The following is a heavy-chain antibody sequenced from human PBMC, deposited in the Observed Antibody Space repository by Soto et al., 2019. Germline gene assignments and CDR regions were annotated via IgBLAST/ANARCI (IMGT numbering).Heavy chain of an antibody. D-gene: IGHD3-9*01. Sequence: GGSLRLSCAASGFTFSSYSMNWVRQAPGKGLEWVSYISSSSSTIYYADSVKGRFTISRDNAKNSLYLQMNSLRDEDTAVYYCARDDQYFDWFALDYWGQGTLVTVSS. CDR3: ARDDQYFDWFALDY. CDR1: GFTFSSYS. CDR2: ISSSSSTI. V-gene: IGHV3-48*02. J-gene: IGHJ4*02.